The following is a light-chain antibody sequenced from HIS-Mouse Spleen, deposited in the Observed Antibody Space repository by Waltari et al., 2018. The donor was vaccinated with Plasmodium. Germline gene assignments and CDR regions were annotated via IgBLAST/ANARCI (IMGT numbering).Light chain of an antibody. CDR3: QAWDSSTVE. J-gene: IGLJ2*01. CDR2: QDS. Sequence: SYELTQPPSVSVSPGQTASITCSGAKLGDTYACWYQQKPGQSPVLVIYQDSKRPSGIPERFSGSNSGNTATLTISGTQAMDEADYYCQAWDSSTVEFGGGTKLTVL. CDR1: KLGDTY. V-gene: IGLV3-1*01.